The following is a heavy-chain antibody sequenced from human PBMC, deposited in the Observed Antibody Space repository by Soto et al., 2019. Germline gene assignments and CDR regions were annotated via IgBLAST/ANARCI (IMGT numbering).Heavy chain of an antibody. CDR3: ARGGIAARLINYYFDY. CDR2: FDPEDGET. CDR1: GYTLTELS. V-gene: IGHV1-24*01. J-gene: IGHJ4*02. D-gene: IGHD6-6*01. Sequence: ASVKVSCKVSGYTLTELSMHWVRHAPGKGLEWMGGFDPEDGETNYAQKFQGRVTITEDKSTSTAYMELSSLRSEDTAVYYCARGGIAARLINYYFDYWGQGTLVTVSS.